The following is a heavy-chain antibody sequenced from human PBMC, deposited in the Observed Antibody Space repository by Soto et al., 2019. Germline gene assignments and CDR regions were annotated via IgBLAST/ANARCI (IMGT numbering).Heavy chain of an antibody. J-gene: IGHJ4*02. V-gene: IGHV1-46*01. CDR3: ARDGRISYSSGWYYFDY. CDR1: GYTFTSYY. D-gene: IGHD6-19*01. CDR2: INPSGGST. Sequence: QVQLVQSGAEVKKPGASVKVSCKASGYTFTSYYMHWVRQAPGQGLEWMGIINPSGGSTSYAQKCQGRVTMTRDTSTSTVYMELSSLRSEDTAVYYCARDGRISYSSGWYYFDYWGQGTLCTVSS.